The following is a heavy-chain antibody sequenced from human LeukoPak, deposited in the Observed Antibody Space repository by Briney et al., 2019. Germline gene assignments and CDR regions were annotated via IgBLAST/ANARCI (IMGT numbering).Heavy chain of an antibody. CDR1: GYIFASYG. CDR2: ISAYNGDT. J-gene: IGHJ4*02. V-gene: IGHV1-18*01. Sequence: ASVKVSCKASGYIFASYGISWVRQAPGQGLGWMGWISAYNGDTKYAQNLQGRVTLTTDTSTGTAYMELRSLTSDDTALYYCARDTALIITPGGSDYWGRGTLITVSS. CDR3: ARDTALIITPGGSDY. D-gene: IGHD3-10*01.